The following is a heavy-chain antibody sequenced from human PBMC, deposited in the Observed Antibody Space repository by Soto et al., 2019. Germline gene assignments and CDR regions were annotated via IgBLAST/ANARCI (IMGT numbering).Heavy chain of an antibody. CDR2: IYYSGST. Sequence: PSETLSLTCTVSGGSISSSSYYWGWIRQPPGKGLEWIGSIYYSGSTYYNPSLKSRVTISVDTSKNQFSLKLSSVTAADTAVYYCARAQAGHFDYWGQGTLVTVS. CDR3: ARAQAGHFDY. V-gene: IGHV4-39*01. CDR1: GGSISSSSYY. J-gene: IGHJ4*02.